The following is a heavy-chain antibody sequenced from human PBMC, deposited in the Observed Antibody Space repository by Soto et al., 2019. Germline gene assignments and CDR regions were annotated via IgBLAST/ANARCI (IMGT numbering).Heavy chain of an antibody. CDR1: GGSISSYY. CDR2: IYTSGST. D-gene: IGHD3-22*01. V-gene: IGHV4-4*07. J-gene: IGHJ4*02. CDR3: ARGYRYDSSGELDY. Sequence: SATLSLTCTVSGGSISSYYWSWIRQPAGKGLEWIGRIYTSGSTNYNPSLKSRVTMSVDTSKNQFSLKLSSVTAADTAVYYCARGYRYDSSGELDYWGQGTLVTVSS.